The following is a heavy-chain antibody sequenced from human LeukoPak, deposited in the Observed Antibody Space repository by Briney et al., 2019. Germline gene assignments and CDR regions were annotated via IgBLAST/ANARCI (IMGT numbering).Heavy chain of an antibody. Sequence: SETLSLTCTVSGGSISSYYWSWIRQPPGKGLEWIGYIYYSRSTNYNPSLKSRVTISVDTSKNQFSLKLSSVTAADTAVYYCARVPTKPTLRFLEWLSVWGKGTTVTVSS. CDR2: IYYSRST. V-gene: IGHV4-59*01. CDR1: GGSISSYY. CDR3: ARVPTKPTLRFLEWLSV. J-gene: IGHJ6*04. D-gene: IGHD3-3*01.